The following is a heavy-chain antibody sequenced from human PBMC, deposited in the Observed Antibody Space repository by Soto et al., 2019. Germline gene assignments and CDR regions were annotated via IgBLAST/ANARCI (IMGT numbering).Heavy chain of an antibody. CDR2: IYHGGST. CDR1: GGSISSSNW. CDR3: ASDYMVRGVMRWFDP. D-gene: IGHD3-10*01. J-gene: IGHJ5*02. V-gene: IGHV4-4*02. Sequence: QVQLQESGPGLVKPSGTLSLTCAVSGGSISSSNWWSWVRQPPGKGLEWIVEIYHGGSTNYNPSLKSRVTISVDKSKNQFSLKLRSATAADTAVYYCASDYMVRGVMRWFDPWGQGTLVTVSS.